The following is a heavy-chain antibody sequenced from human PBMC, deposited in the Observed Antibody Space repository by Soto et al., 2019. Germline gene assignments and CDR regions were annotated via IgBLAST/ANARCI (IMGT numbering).Heavy chain of an antibody. V-gene: IGHV4-39*01. CDR3: ARQDMVYAIWFGP. CDR1: GGSIGSRSYY. D-gene: IGHD2-8*01. CDR2: IYYSGST. Sequence: TWSVSGGSIGSRSYYCSWKHQTPGKGLEWIGSIYYSGSTYYNPSLKRRVTISVDPSKNQFSLKLSSVTAADTAVYYCARQDMVYAIWFGPRGQGTLVT. J-gene: IGHJ5*02.